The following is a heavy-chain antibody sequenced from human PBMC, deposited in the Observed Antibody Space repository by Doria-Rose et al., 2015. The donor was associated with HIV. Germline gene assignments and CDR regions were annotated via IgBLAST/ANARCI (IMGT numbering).Heavy chain of an antibody. J-gene: IGHJ4*02. D-gene: IGHD6-13*01. V-gene: IGHV2-26*01. CDR2: IFSDDER. CDR1: GVSLSSPGMG. Sequence: SGPVLVKPTETLTLTCTVSGVSLSSPGMGVSWIRQPPGKALEWLANIFSDDERSYKTSLKSRLTISRCTSNSQVVLTMTDMDPVDTATYYCARIKSSRWYHKYYFDFWGQGTLVIVSA. CDR3: ARIKSSRWYHKYYFDF.